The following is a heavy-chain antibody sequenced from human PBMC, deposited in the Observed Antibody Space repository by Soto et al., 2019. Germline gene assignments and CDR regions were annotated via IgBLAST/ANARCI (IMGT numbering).Heavy chain of an antibody. Sequence: EVQLVESGGGIFRPGESLRLSCVASGFPFSAFWMHWVRQVPGKGLEWVSLINTDGSKTFYADSVKGRFTTSRDNAKNTVYLQMSGLRAEDTAKYSCVRDLSRGWPTLDFWGQGALVNVSS. D-gene: IGHD6-19*01. J-gene: IGHJ4*02. V-gene: IGHV3-74*01. CDR2: INTDGSKT. CDR1: GFPFSAFW. CDR3: VRDLSRGWPTLDF.